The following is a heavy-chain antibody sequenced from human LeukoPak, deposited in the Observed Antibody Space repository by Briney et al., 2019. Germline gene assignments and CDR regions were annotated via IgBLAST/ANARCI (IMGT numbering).Heavy chain of an antibody. D-gene: IGHD1-1*01. CDR3: ATLGGTGYLQE. V-gene: IGHV5-51*01. CDR2: IYPADSGT. J-gene: IGHJ1*01. CDR1: GYSFTSYW. Sequence: GESLKISCKGSGYSFTSYWIAWVRLMSGKGLEWMGTIYPADSGTRYSPSFEGQVTISADKSISTAYLQWSSLRASDTAMYYCATLGGTGYLQEWGQGTLVTVSS.